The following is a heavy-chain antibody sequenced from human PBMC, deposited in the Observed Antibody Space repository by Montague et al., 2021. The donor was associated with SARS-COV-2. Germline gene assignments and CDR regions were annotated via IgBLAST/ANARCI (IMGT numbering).Heavy chain of an antibody. CDR1: GGSISSGGYY. D-gene: IGHD1-1*01. CDR2: IYYSGST. Sequence: TLSLTCTVSGGSISSGGYYWSWIRQHPGKGLEWIGYIYYSGSTYYNPSLKSRVTISVDTSKNQFSLKLSSVTAADTAVYYCARVGGNEYRFFDYWGQGSLVTVSS. CDR3: ARVGGNEYRFFDY. V-gene: IGHV4-31*03. J-gene: IGHJ4*02.